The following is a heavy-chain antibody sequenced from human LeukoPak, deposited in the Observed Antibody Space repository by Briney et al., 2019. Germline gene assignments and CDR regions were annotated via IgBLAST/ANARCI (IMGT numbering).Heavy chain of an antibody. CDR2: INPNSGGT. J-gene: IGHJ3*02. Sequence: GASVKVSCKASGYTFTSYDINWVRQAPGQGLEWMGWINPNSGGTNYAQKFQGRVTMTRDTSINTAYMQLSRLRSDDTAVYYCASGVVPAAAVTGDAFDIWGQGTMVTVSS. V-gene: IGHV1-2*02. CDR3: ASGVVPAAAVTGDAFDI. CDR1: GYTFTSYD. D-gene: IGHD2-2*01.